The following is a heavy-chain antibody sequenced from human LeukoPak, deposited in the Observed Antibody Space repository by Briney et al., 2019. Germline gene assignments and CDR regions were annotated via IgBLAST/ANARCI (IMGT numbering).Heavy chain of an antibody. J-gene: IGHJ6*03. D-gene: IGHD6-19*01. CDR2: ISSSGSTI. CDR1: GFTFSSYE. Sequence: PGGSLRLSCAASGFTFSSYEMNWVRQAPGKGLEWVSYISSSGSTIYYADSVKGRFTISRDNAKNSLYLQMNSLRAEDTALYYCARRIAVAGSTNYYYYMDVWGKGTTVTVSS. CDR3: ARRIAVAGSTNYYYYMDV. V-gene: IGHV3-48*03.